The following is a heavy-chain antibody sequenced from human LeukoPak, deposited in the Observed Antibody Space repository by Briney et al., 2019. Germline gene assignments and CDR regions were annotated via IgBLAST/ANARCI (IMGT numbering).Heavy chain of an antibody. V-gene: IGHV1-18*01. Sequence: ASVKVSCKASGYTFTSYGISWVRQAPGQGLEWMGWISAYNGNTNYAQKLQGRVTMTTDTSTSTAYVELRSLRSDDTAVYYCARMSSKVVPAAQPFDYWGQGTLVTVSS. J-gene: IGHJ4*02. CDR2: ISAYNGNT. D-gene: IGHD2-2*01. CDR3: ARMSSKVVPAAQPFDY. CDR1: GYTFTSYG.